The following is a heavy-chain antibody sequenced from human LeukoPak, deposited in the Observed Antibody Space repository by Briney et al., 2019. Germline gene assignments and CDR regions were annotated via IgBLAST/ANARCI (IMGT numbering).Heavy chain of an antibody. J-gene: IGHJ4*02. Sequence: GGSLRLSCAASGFIVSSVYMSWVRQAPGKGLEWVSVIYSGGSTYYADSVKGRFTISRDNSKNMLYLQVNSLRAEDTAVYYCATQQGRNPAYWGQGTLVTVSS. CDR2: IYSGGST. V-gene: IGHV3-53*01. D-gene: IGHD1-14*01. CDR3: ATQQGRNPAY. CDR1: GFIVSSVY.